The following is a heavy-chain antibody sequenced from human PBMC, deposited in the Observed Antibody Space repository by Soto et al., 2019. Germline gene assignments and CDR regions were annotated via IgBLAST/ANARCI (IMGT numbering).Heavy chain of an antibody. J-gene: IGHJ3*02. CDR2: ISSSSSYI. CDR3: AIHSLGSSSWYGTRDDAFDI. Sequence: GGSLRLSCAASGFTFSSYSMNWVRQAPGKGLEWVSSISSSSSYIYYADSVKGRFTISRDNAKNSLYLQMNSLRAEDTAVYYCAIHSLGSSSWYGTRDDAFDIWGQGTMVTVS. CDR1: GFTFSSYS. D-gene: IGHD6-13*01. V-gene: IGHV3-21*01.